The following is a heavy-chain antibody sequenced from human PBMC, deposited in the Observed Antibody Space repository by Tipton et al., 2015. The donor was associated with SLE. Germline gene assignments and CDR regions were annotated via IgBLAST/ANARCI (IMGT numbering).Heavy chain of an antibody. CDR3: ARGEEAAATGYYYYYMDV. CDR1: GGSISSYY. J-gene: IGHJ6*03. D-gene: IGHD6-13*01. Sequence: TLSLTCTVSGGSISSYYWSWIRQPPGKGLEWIGYIYYSGSTNYNPSLKSRVTISVDTSKNQFSLKLGSVTAADTAVYYCARGEEAAATGYYYYYMDVWGKGTTVTVSS. V-gene: IGHV4-59*01. CDR2: IYYSGST.